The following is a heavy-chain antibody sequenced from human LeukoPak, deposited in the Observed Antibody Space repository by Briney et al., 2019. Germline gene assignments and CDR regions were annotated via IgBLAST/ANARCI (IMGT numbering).Heavy chain of an antibody. D-gene: IGHD2-2*01. J-gene: IGHJ6*01. CDR2: ISYDGSNK. V-gene: IGHV3-30*18. CDR1: GFTLSSYE. Sequence: PGGSLRLSCVASGFTLSSYEMNWVRQAPGKGLEWVAVISYDGSNKYYADSVKGRFTISRDNSKNTLYLQMNSLRAEDTAVYYCAKEEPATIVSGMDVWGQGDTVTVSS. CDR3: AKEEPATIVSGMDV.